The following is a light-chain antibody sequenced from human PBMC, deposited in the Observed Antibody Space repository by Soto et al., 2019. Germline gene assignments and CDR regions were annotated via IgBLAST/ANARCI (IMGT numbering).Light chain of an antibody. J-gene: IGKJ1*01. CDR3: QQYNSYPWT. Sequence: IQMTQSPSTLSASVGDRVTLTCRASQTISTWLAWYQQKPGEAPKLLIYKASTLEVGVPSRFSASGSGTEFTLTINTLQPADFATYYCQQYNSYPWTFAQGTKV. V-gene: IGKV1-5*03. CDR2: KAS. CDR1: QTISTW.